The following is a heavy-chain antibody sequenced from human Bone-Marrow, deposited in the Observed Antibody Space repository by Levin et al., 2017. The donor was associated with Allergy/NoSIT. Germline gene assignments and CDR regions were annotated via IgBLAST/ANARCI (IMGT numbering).Heavy chain of an antibody. J-gene: IGHJ3*02. V-gene: IGHV4-34*01. CDR3: ARVWTMVRGALFRGRKRFDAFDI. D-gene: IGHD3-10*01. Sequence: PSQTLSLTCAVYGGSFSGYYWSWIRQPPGKGLEWIGEINHSGSTNYNPSLKSRVTISVDTSKNQFSLKLSSVTAADTAVYYCARVWTMVRGALFRGRKRFDAFDIWGQGTMVTVSS. CDR2: INHSGST. CDR1: GGSFSGYY.